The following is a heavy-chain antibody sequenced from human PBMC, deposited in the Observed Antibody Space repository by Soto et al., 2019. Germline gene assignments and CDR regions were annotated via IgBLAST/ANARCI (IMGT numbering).Heavy chain of an antibody. Sequence: SETLSLTCTVSGGSISSYYWSWIRQPPGKGLEWIGYIYYSGSTNYNPSLKSRVTISVDTSKNHFSLKLSSVTAADTAVYYCARSIGLGYCSGGSCSSDYWGQGTLVTVSS. CDR3: ARSIGLGYCSGGSCSSDY. CDR1: GGSISSYY. CDR2: IYYSGST. D-gene: IGHD2-15*01. V-gene: IGHV4-59*01. J-gene: IGHJ4*02.